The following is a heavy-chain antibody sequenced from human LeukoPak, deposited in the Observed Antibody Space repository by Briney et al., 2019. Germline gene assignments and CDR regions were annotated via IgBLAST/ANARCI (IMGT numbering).Heavy chain of an antibody. CDR2: INPNSGGT. V-gene: IGHV1-2*02. Sequence: ASVKVSCRASGYTFTGYYMHWVRQAPGQGLEWMGWINPNSGGTNYAQKFQGRVTMTRDTSISTAYMELSRLRSDDTAVYYCARGGGGYARALDYWGQGTLVTVSS. D-gene: IGHD5-12*01. J-gene: IGHJ4*02. CDR1: GYTFTGYY. CDR3: ARGGGGYARALDY.